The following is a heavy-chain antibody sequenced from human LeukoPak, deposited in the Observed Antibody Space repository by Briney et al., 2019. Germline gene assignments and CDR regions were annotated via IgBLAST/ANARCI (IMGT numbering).Heavy chain of an antibody. D-gene: IGHD6-6*01. J-gene: IGHJ4*02. CDR1: GGSISTYF. CDR3: ARVSRYSSSYYFDS. V-gene: IGHV4-4*07. Sequence: SETLSLTCTVSGGSISTYFWSWIRQPAGKGLEWIGRIYSSGSTNDNPSLKTRATMSVDTSKNQFSLKLRSVTASDTAVYYCARVSRYSSSYYFDSWGQGTLVTVSS. CDR2: IYSSGST.